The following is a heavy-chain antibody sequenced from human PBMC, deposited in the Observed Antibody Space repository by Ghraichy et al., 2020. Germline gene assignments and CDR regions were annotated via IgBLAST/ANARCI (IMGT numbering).Heavy chain of an antibody. J-gene: IGHJ4*02. CDR2: IWYDGSNK. Sequence: GGSLRLSCAASGFTFSSYGMHWVRQAPGKGLEWVAVIWYDGSNKYYADSVKGRFTISRDNSKNTVYLQMNSLRAEDTAVYYCARDKEEMAGIFVSDYWGQGTLVTVSS. V-gene: IGHV3-33*01. CDR3: ARDKEEMAGIFVSDY. D-gene: IGHD6-19*01. CDR1: GFTFSSYG.